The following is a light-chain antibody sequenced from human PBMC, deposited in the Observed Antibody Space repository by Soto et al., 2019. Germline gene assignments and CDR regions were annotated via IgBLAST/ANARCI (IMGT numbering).Light chain of an antibody. J-gene: IGKJ1*01. CDR3: QQYNSYSGT. CDR1: QSISSW. V-gene: IGKV1-5*03. CDR2: KAS. Sequence: DIQMTQSPCTLSASVGDRVTITCRASQSISSWLAWYQQKPGKAPKLLIYKASSLESGVPSRFSGSGSGTEFTLTISSLQPDDFATYYCQQYNSYSGTFGQGTKVEMK.